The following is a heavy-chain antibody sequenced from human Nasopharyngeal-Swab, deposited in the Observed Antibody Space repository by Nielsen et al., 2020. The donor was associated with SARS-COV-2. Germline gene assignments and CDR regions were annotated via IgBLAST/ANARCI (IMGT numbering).Heavy chain of an antibody. J-gene: IGHJ3*01. D-gene: IGHD3-3*01. CDR1: GFTFSNYA. CDR2: INSSGGST. CDR3: AEIFTSLLDDDFDV. V-gene: IGHV3-23*01. Sequence: GESLKISCTASGFTFSNYAMYWVRKAPGKVLEWVSVINSSGGSTHYADSVKGRFTISRDNSKTTLYLQMNRLRAEDTAVYYCAEIFTSLLDDDFDVWGQGTMVTVSS.